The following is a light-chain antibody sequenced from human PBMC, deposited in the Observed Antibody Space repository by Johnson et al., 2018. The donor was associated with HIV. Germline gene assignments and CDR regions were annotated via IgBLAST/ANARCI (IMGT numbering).Light chain of an antibody. CDR3: GTWHSSLSTGGV. J-gene: IGLJ1*01. CDR2: ENN. V-gene: IGLV1-51*02. CDR1: SSNIGSTS. Sequence: QSVLTQPPSVSAAPGQKVTISCSGSSSNIGSTSVSWYQQLPGTAPKLLIYENNKRTSGIPDRFSGSKSGTSATPAITGLQTGDEADYYCGTWHSSLSTGGVFGSGTKVTVL.